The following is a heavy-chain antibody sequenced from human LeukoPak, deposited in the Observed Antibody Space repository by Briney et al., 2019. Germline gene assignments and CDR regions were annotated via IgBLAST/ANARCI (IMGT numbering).Heavy chain of an antibody. CDR1: GFIFSNYG. J-gene: IGHJ4*02. V-gene: IGHV3-30*02. CDR3: AKDICGGNCYPHGGY. Sequence: GGSLRLSCAASGFIFSNYGMHWVRQAPDKGLEWVAFIPYDGSNKYYADSLQGRFTISRDNSMNTLYLQMSSLRAEDTAIYYCAKDICGGNCYPHGGYWGQGSLVTVSS. D-gene: IGHD2-21*01. CDR2: IPYDGSNK.